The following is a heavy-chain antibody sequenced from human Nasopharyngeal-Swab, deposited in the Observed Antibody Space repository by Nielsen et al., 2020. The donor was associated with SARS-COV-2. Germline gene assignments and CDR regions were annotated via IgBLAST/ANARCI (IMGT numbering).Heavy chain of an antibody. V-gene: IGHV3-48*02. CDR3: ARDLSIGRYFDLYGMDV. CDR2: ISSSSSTI. J-gene: IGHJ6*02. CDR1: GFTFSSYS. D-gene: IGHD3-9*01. Sequence: GASLKISCAASGFTFSSYSMNWVRQAPGKGLEWVSYISSSSSTIYYADSVKGRFTISRDNAKNSLYLQMNSLRDEDTAVYYCARDLSIGRYFDLYGMDVWGQGTLVTVSS.